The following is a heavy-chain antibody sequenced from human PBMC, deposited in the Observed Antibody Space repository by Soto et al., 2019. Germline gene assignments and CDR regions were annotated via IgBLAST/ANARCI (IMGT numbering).Heavy chain of an antibody. J-gene: IGHJ4*02. D-gene: IGHD3-10*01. V-gene: IGHV2-5*02. CDR3: AHRPGFSMAFDY. CDR2: IYWDDDT. CDR1: GFSLSTYGVG. Sequence: SGPTLVNPTQTRTLTCTFSGFSLSTYGVGVGWIRQPPGKALEWLAIIYWDDDTRFSPSLSSRLAITKDTSKSQVVLTMTHMDPVDTATYYCAHRPGFSMAFDYWGPGSLVTVSS.